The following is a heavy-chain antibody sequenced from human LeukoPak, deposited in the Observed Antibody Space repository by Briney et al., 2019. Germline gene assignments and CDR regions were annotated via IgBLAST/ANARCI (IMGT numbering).Heavy chain of an antibody. D-gene: IGHD2-8*01. V-gene: IGHV4-59*02. CDR2: IHHSGST. CDR1: GDSVNSYY. J-gene: IGHJ4*02. CDR3: ARWNGGNHHFDC. Sequence: SETLSLTCTVSGDSVNSYYWNWIRQPPGKGPEWTGYIHHSGSTDNNPSLRSRLTMSVDTSRNQFSLDLSSVTAADTAVYYCARWNGGNHHFDCWGQGTLVTVSA.